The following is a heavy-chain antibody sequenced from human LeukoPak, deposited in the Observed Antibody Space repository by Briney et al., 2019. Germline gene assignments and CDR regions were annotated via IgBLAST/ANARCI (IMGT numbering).Heavy chain of an antibody. CDR3: ARDRDWGAFDA. CDR1: GFTFSRYA. D-gene: IGHD3/OR15-3a*01. CDR2: ISGSGGST. V-gene: IGHV3-23*01. J-gene: IGHJ5*02. Sequence: PGGSLRLSCAASGFTFSRYAMSWVGQAPGKGLEWVSAISGSGGSTYYADCVKGRFTISRDNCKNTLALEMNSLRAEDTALYYCARDRDWGAFDAWGQGTLVTVSS.